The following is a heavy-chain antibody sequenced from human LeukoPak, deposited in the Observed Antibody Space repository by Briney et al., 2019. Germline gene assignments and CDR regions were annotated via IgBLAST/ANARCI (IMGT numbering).Heavy chain of an antibody. V-gene: IGHV1-58*01. CDR2: IVVGSGNT. J-gene: IGHJ4*02. D-gene: IGHD1-26*01. CDR1: GFTFTSSA. Sequence: TSGKVSCKAAGFTFTSSAVQLVRQARGQRLEWIGWIVVGSGNTNYAQKFQERVTITRDMSTSTAYMELSSLRSEDTAVYYCAASRSRRELTPYWGQGTLVTVSS. CDR3: AASRSRRELTPY.